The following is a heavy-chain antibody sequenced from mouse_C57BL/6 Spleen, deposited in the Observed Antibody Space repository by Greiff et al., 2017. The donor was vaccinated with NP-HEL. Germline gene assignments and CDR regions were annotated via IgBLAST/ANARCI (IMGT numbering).Heavy chain of an antibody. J-gene: IGHJ4*01. CDR3: ARYYCGSGNCAMDY. D-gene: IGHD1-1*01. CDR2: IYPSDSET. CDR1: GYTFTSYW. Sequence: VQLQQPGAELVRPGSSVKLSCKASGYTFTSYWMDWVKQRPGQGLEWIGNIYPSDSETHYNQKFKDKGTLTVDKSSRAAYKQLSNLTSEDSAVYYSARYYCGSGNCAMDYWGKGTSVTVSS. V-gene: IGHV1-61*01.